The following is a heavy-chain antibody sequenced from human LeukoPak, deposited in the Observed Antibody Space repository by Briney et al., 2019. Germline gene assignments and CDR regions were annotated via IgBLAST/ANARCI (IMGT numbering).Heavy chain of an antibody. Sequence: SETLSLTCAVYGGSFSGYYWSWSRQPPGKGLEWMWEINHSGSTNYNPSLKSRVTTLVETANHHSLLKLSSVAGAETAVDYCARGRSRSGYWTTGYCGQGTLISVSS. J-gene: IGHJ4*02. CDR2: INHSGST. CDR1: GGSFSGYY. CDR3: ARGRSRSGYWTTGY. V-gene: IGHV4-34*01. D-gene: IGHD3-3*01.